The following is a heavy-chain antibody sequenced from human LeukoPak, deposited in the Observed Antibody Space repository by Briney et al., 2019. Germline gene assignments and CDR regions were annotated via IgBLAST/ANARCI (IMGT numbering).Heavy chain of an antibody. J-gene: IGHJ3*02. V-gene: IGHV1-69*06. CDR3: ARAKLHAFDI. D-gene: IGHD2-15*01. CDR1: GGTYTSYA. Sequence: SVKVSCKASGGTYTSYAISWVRQAPGHGLEWLGGIIPIFGTANYAQKFQGRVTITADKSTSTDYMELSSLTSEDTAVYYCARAKLHAFDIWGQGTMVTVSS. CDR2: IIPIFGTA.